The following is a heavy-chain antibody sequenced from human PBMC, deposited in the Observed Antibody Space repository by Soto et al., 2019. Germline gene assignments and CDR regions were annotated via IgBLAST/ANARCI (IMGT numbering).Heavy chain of an antibody. CDR3: ARDPPGYGSDA. J-gene: IGHJ4*02. CDR2: IYYSGST. V-gene: IGHV4-59*01. CDR1: GGSISSYY. Sequence: SETLSRTCTVSGGSISSYYWSWIRQPPGKGLEWIGYIYYSGSTNYNPSLKSRVTISVDTSKNQFSLKLSSVTAADTAVYYCARDPPGYGSDAWGQGTLVTVSS. D-gene: IGHD5-12*01.